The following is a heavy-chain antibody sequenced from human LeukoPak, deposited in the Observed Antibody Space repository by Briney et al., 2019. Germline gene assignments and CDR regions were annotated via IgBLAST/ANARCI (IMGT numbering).Heavy chain of an antibody. CDR2: INPNSGGT. Sequence: ASVRVSCKASGYTFTGYYMHWVRQAPGQGLEWMGWINPNSGGTNYAQKFQGRDTMTRDTSISTAYMELSRLRSDDTAVYYCARAFYDFWSGYYNPHFDYWGQGTLVTVSS. J-gene: IGHJ4*02. CDR3: ARAFYDFWSGYYNPHFDY. V-gene: IGHV1-2*02. D-gene: IGHD3-3*01. CDR1: GYTFTGYY.